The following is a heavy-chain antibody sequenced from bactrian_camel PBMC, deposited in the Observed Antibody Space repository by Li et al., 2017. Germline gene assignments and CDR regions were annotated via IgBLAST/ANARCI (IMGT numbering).Heavy chain of an antibody. Sequence: VQLVESGGGSVQSGGSLRLSCAASGITYSKYCMAWFRRQAPGKEREGVASIGSYGNLYYSDSVKGRFTISKDDANNILYLQMDSLQPEDTATYYCAAVCTYLYTWDDRRKYSSWGLGTQVTVS. CDR1: GITYSKYC. CDR2: IGSYGNL. D-gene: IGHD1*01. V-gene: IGHV3S67*01. CDR3: AAVCTYLYTWDDRRKYSS. J-gene: IGHJ4*01.